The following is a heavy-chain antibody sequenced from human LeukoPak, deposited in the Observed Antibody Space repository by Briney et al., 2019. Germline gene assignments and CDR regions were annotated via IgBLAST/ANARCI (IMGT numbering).Heavy chain of an antibody. CDR1: GGSISSYY. V-gene: IGHV4-4*07. J-gene: IGHJ5*02. D-gene: IGHD3-22*01. CDR3: ARGYDSSGYYHNWFDP. CDR2: IYTSGST. Sequence: SETLSLTCTVSGGSISSYYWSWIRQPAGKGLEWIGRIYTSGSTNYNPSRKSRVTMSVDTSTNQFSLKLSSVTAADTAVYYCARGYDSSGYYHNWFDPWGQGTLVTVSS.